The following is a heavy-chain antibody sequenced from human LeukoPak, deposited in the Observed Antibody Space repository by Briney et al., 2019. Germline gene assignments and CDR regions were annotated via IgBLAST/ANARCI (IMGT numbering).Heavy chain of an antibody. CDR1: GFTVSSNY. J-gene: IGHJ6*02. CDR2: IYSGGST. CDR3: ARGGDASGSYGMDV. Sequence: GGSLRLSCAASGFTVSSNYMSWVRQAPGKGLEWVSVIYSGGSTYYADSVKGRFTISRDNSKNTLYLQMNSLRAEDTAVYYCARGGDASGSYGMDVWGQGTTVTVSS. V-gene: IGHV3-66*01. D-gene: IGHD2-21*02.